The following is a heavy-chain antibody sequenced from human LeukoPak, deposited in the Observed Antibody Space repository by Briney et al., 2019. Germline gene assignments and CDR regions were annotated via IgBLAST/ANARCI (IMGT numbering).Heavy chain of an antibody. J-gene: IGHJ6*02. Sequence: GGSLRLSCAASGFTFSSYWMSWVRQAPGKGLEWVANIKQDGSEEVYVDSVKGRFTISRDNAKNSLFLQMNTLRAEDTTVYYCARDPYSSTWSYGMDVWGQGTTVSVSS. V-gene: IGHV3-7*05. D-gene: IGHD6-6*01. CDR3: ARDPYSSTWSYGMDV. CDR1: GFTFSSYW. CDR2: IKQDGSEE.